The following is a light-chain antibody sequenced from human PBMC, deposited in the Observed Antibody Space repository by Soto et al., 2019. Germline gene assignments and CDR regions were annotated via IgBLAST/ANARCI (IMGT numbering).Light chain of an antibody. Sequence: ASLGDRVTITFRASQSISKWVAWYQQKPGKAPKILISNASSLESGVPSRFSGSGSGTEFTLTISSLQPDDFATYYCQQYDRYSYSFGQGTKVDIK. CDR3: QQYDRYSYS. CDR1: QSISKW. CDR2: NAS. V-gene: IGKV1-5*01. J-gene: IGKJ2*01.